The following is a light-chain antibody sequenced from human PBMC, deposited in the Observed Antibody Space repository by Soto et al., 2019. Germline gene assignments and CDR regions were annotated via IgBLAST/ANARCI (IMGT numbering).Light chain of an antibody. CDR3: QQRSNWPWT. V-gene: IGKV3-11*01. CDR1: QSFRGL. J-gene: IGKJ1*01. Sequence: EVVLTQSPVTLSLCPGERATLSCRASQSFRGLLAWYQQKPGQAPRLLIYDASNGATGIPARFSGSGSGTDFTLTISSLEPEDFAVYYCQQRSNWPWTFGQGTKVDIK. CDR2: DAS.